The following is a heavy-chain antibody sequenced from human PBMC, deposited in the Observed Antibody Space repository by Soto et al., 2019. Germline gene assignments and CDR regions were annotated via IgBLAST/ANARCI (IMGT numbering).Heavy chain of an antibody. V-gene: IGHV3-7*04. CDR1: GFTFSSYW. D-gene: IGHD2-2*01. CDR3: ARGGVPSPDYFDY. Sequence: EVQLVESGGGLVQPGGSLRLSCAASGFTFSSYWMSWVRQAPGKGLEWVANIKQDGSEKYYVDSVKGRFTISRDNAKNSLYLQMNSLRAEDTAVYYCARGGVPSPDYFDYWGQGTLVTVSS. CDR2: IKQDGSEK. J-gene: IGHJ4*02.